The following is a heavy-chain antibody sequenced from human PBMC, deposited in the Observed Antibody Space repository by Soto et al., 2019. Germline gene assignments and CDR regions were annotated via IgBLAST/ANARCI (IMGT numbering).Heavy chain of an antibody. V-gene: IGHV3-48*01. CDR3: AKEPVGPDWYFDL. CDR2: IMPGSSHI. CDR1: GFTFSIYS. Sequence: TGGSLRLSCAASGFTFSIYSINWVRQAPGKGLEWVSYIMPGSSHIFYADSVKGRFTISRDNAKNSLYLQMNSLRAEDTAVYYCAKEPVGPDWYFDLWGRGTLVTVSS. J-gene: IGHJ2*01.